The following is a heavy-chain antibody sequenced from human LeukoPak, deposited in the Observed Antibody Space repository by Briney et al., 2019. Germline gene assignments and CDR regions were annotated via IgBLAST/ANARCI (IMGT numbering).Heavy chain of an antibody. J-gene: IGHJ4*02. D-gene: IGHD2-21*02. CDR3: ARVDVTDLDH. Sequence: PGGSLRLSCAASGFSFRNHDMMWVRQAPGKGLDWVSSITSSSRSVYYADSVKGRFAVSRDNARNSLYLQMSSLRADDTAVYYCARVDVTDLDHWGRGTLVTVSS. CDR1: GFSFRNHD. CDR2: ITSSSRSV. V-gene: IGHV3-21*06.